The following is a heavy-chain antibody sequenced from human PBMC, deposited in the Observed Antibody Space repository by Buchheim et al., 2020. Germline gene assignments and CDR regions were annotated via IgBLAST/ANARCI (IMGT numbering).Heavy chain of an antibody. Sequence: EVQLLESGGGLVQPGGSLRLSCAASGFTFSSYAMSWVRQAPGKGLEWVSAISGSGGSTYYAESVKGRFTISRDNSKNTLYLQMNSLRAEDTAVYYCARRAYYYDSSGYHWYFDLWGRGTL. V-gene: IGHV3-23*01. CDR3: ARRAYYYDSSGYHWYFDL. J-gene: IGHJ2*01. CDR2: ISGSGGST. D-gene: IGHD3-22*01. CDR1: GFTFSSYA.